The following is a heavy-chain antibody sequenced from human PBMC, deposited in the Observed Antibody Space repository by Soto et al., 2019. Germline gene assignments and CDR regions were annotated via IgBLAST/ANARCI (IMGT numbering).Heavy chain of an antibody. J-gene: IGHJ3*02. D-gene: IGHD1-20*01. Sequence: ASVKFSCKASGYTFTGDYMHWVRQAPGQWLEWMGWINPNSGGTNYAQKFQGRVTMTRATSISTAYMEMSRLRSDDTAVYYCARDRAPMGITGTTYLDAFDIWGQGTMVTVSS. CDR3: ARDRAPMGITGTTYLDAFDI. V-gene: IGHV1-2*02. CDR2: INPNSGGT. CDR1: GYTFTGDY.